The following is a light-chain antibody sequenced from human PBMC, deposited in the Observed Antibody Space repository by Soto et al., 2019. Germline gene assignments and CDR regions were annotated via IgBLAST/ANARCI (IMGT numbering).Light chain of an antibody. Sequence: QSALTQPAFVSGSPGQSITISCTGTSNDVGRSNYVSWYQHHPNNTPKLIIYDVNNRPSGVSDRFSGSKSGNTASLTISGLQAEDEADYYCSGYTSRATLVFGGGTKLTAL. CDR3: SGYTSRATLV. V-gene: IGLV2-14*03. CDR1: SNDVGRSNY. J-gene: IGLJ2*01. CDR2: DVN.